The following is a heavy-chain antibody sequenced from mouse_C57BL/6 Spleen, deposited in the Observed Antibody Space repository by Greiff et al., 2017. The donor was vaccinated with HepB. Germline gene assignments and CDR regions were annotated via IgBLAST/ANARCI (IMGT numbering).Heavy chain of an antibody. CDR1: GYSFTSYY. CDR2: IYPGSGNT. V-gene: IGHV1-66*01. D-gene: IGHD2-4*01. CDR3: ARWDYDVGAMDY. Sequence: VQLQQSGPELVKPGASVKISCKASGYSFTSYYIHWVKQRPGQGLEWIGWIYPGSGNTKYNEKFKGKATLTADTSSSTAYMQLSSLTSEDSAVYYCARWDYDVGAMDYWGQGTSVTVSS. J-gene: IGHJ4*01.